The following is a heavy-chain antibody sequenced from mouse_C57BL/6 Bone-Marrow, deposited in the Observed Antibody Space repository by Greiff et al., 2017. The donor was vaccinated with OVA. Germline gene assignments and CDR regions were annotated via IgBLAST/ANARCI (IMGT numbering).Heavy chain of an antibody. J-gene: IGHJ2*01. CDR3: TFYGNCYFDY. D-gene: IGHD2-1*01. V-gene: IGHV14-4*01. Sequence: VQLKESGAELVRPGASVKLSCTASGFNIKDDYMHWVKQRPEQGLEWIGWIDPENGDTEYASKFQGKATITADTSSNTAYLQLSSLTSEDTAVYYCTFYGNCYFDYWGQGTTLTVSS. CDR1: GFNIKDDY. CDR2: IDPENGDT.